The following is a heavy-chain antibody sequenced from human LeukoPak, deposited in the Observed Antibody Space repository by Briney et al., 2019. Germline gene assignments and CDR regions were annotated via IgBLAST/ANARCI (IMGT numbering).Heavy chain of an antibody. Sequence: GGSLRLSCAASGFSFSSYAIHWVRQAPGKGVGWATIVWYDGNNKYYADSVKGRFTVSRDNSGNMVYLQMYSLRPEDTAVYYCARGAGVGAGSFDSWGQGTMVIVSS. D-gene: IGHD1-26*01. CDR1: GFSFSSYA. CDR2: VWYDGNNK. CDR3: ARGAGVGAGSFDS. J-gene: IGHJ4*02. V-gene: IGHV3-33*01.